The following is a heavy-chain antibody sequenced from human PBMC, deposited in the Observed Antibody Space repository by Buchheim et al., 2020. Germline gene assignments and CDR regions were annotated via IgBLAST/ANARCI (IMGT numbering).Heavy chain of an antibody. CDR2: ITGNSGHT. V-gene: IGHV3-23*01. J-gene: IGHJ4*02. D-gene: IGHD1-1*01. Sequence: DVQLLESGGGLVQPGGSLRLSCIASGFSFSSYAMSWVRQAPGKGLEWVSAITGNSGHTYDADSVKGRFTISRDNSKNTLYLQMNSLRAEDTALYYCTYGQLELTHWGQGTL. CDR1: GFSFSSYA. CDR3: TYGQLELTH.